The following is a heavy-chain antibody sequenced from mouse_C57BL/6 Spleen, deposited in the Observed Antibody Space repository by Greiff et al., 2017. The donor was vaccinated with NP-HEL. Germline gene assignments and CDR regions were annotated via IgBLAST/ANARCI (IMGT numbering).Heavy chain of an antibody. CDR2: IYPGDGDT. J-gene: IGHJ2*01. CDR1: GYAFSSYW. CDR3: ARRGGNYDFDY. Sequence: QVQLQQSGPELVKPGASVKISCKASGYAFSSYWMNWVKQRPGKGLEWIGQIYPGDGDTNYNGKFKGKATLTADKSSSTAYMQLSSLASEDSAVYFCARRGGNYDFDYWGQGTTLTVSS. V-gene: IGHV1-80*01. D-gene: IGHD2-1*01.